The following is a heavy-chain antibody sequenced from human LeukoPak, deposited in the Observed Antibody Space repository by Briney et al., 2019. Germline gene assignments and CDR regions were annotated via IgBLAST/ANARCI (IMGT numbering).Heavy chain of an antibody. V-gene: IGHV3-30*18. CDR2: ISYDGSNK. CDR1: GFTFSSYG. D-gene: IGHD1-26*01. CDR3: AKEVGANY. Sequence: GRSLRLSCAASGFTFSSYGMHWVRQAPGKGLEWVAVISYDGSNKYYAGSVKGRFTISRDNSKNALYLQMNSLRAEDTAVYYCAKEVGANYWGQGTLVTVSS. J-gene: IGHJ4*02.